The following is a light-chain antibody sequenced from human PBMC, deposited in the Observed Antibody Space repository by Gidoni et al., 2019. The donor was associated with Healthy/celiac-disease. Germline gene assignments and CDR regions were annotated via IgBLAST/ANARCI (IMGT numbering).Light chain of an antibody. CDR2: AAS. CDR1: QGISSS. CDR3: QQLNSYPQVT. Sequence: DIQLTQSPSFLSASVGDRVTITCRASQGISSSLAWYQQKPGKAPKLLIYAASTLQSGVPSRFSGSGSGTEFTLRISSLQPEDFATYYCQQLNSYPQVTFGGGTKVEIK. J-gene: IGKJ4*01. V-gene: IGKV1-9*01.